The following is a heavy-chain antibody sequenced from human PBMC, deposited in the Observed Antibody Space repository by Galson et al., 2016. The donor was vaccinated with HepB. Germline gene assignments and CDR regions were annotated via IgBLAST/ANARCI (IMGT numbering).Heavy chain of an antibody. V-gene: IGHV3-49*03. J-gene: IGHJ3*01. CDR3: ARPHYIDGSGYYSIRLGVFDV. CDR2: IRSKPFDETT. CDR1: GFTFDDFV. Sequence: SLRLSCAASGFTFDDFVMIWFRQAPGRGPEWVGFIRSKPFDETTEYAASVKGRFSISSDDSKSIAYLQLNSLRTDDTAVYYCARPHYIDGSGYYSIRLGVFDVWGQGTMVTVSS. D-gene: IGHD3-22*01.